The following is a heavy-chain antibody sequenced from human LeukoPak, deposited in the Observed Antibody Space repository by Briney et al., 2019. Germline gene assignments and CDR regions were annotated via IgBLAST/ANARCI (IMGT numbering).Heavy chain of an antibody. D-gene: IGHD1-26*01. CDR1: GYTFTGYY. CDR2: INPSGGST. J-gene: IGHJ5*02. Sequence: RGASVKVSCKASGYTFTGYYMHWVRQAPGQGLEWMGIINPSGGSTSYAQKFQGRVTMTRDMSTSTVYMELSSLRSEDTAVYYCARTKGQGIVGATGGDWFDPWGQGTLVTVSS. CDR3: ARTKGQGIVGATGGDWFDP. V-gene: IGHV1-46*01.